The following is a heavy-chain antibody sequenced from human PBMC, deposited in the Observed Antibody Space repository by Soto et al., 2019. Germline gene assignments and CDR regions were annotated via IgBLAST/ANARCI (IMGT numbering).Heavy chain of an antibody. J-gene: IGHJ5*02. CDR3: ARGRITIFGVVSP. V-gene: IGHV3-30-3*01. CDR2: ISYDGSNK. Sequence: QVQLVESGGGVVQPGRSLRLSCAASGFTFSSYAMHWVRQAPGKGLEWVAVISYDGSNKYYADSVKGRFTISRDNSKNTLYLQMNSLRAEDTAVYYCARGRITIFGVVSPWGQVTLVTVSS. CDR1: GFTFSSYA. D-gene: IGHD3-3*01.